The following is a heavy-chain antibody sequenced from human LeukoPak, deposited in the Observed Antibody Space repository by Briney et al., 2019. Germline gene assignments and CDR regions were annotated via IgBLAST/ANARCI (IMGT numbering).Heavy chain of an antibody. J-gene: IGHJ5*02. Sequence: GGSLRLSCAASGFTFSNYWMNWVRQAPGKGLEWVSAISGSGGSTYYADSVKGRFTISRDNSRNTLYLQMNSLRAEDTAVYYCAKDMVRGVIIGWFDPWGQGTLVTVSS. D-gene: IGHD3-10*01. V-gene: IGHV3-23*01. CDR3: AKDMVRGVIIGWFDP. CDR2: ISGSGGST. CDR1: GFTFSNYW.